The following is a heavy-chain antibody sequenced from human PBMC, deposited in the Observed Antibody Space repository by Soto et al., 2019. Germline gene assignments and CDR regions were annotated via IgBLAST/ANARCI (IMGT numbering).Heavy chain of an antibody. CDR3: ARDSGSTLITMVRGRDTQNYYYMDV. Sequence: ASVKVSCKASGYTFTSYGISWVRQAPGQGLEWMGWISAYNGNTNYAQKLQGRVTMTTDTSTSTAYMELRSLRSDDTAVYYCARDSGSTLITMVRGRDTQNYYYMDVWGKGTTVTVSS. V-gene: IGHV1-18*01. J-gene: IGHJ6*03. CDR1: GYTFTSYG. CDR2: ISAYNGNT. D-gene: IGHD3-10*01.